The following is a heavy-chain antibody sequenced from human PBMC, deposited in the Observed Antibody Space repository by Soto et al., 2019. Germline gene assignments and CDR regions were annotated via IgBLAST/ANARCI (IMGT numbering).Heavy chain of an antibody. D-gene: IGHD3-9*01. V-gene: IGHV3-33*01. Sequence: GGSLRLSCAASGFTFSTYGMHWVRQAPGKGLEWVAHIWHDGSNTYYIDSVKGRFTISRDNSKNTLYLQMNSLRAEDTAVYYCATEIDWLHAFDFWGQGTMVTVSS. CDR1: GFTFSTYG. CDR2: IWHDGSNT. CDR3: ATEIDWLHAFDF. J-gene: IGHJ3*01.